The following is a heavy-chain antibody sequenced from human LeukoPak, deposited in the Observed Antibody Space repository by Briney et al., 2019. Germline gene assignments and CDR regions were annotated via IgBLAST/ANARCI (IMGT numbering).Heavy chain of an antibody. V-gene: IGHV3-23*01. J-gene: IGHJ3*02. Sequence: GGSLRLSCAASGFTFSSYAMSWVRQAPGKGLEWVSGVSGNGGSTHYADSVKGRFTISRDNSKNTLYLQMNSLRAEDTAVYYCARQTTDRYSYGWNIWGQGTMVTVSS. CDR1: GFTFSSYA. CDR2: VSGNGGST. D-gene: IGHD5-18*01. CDR3: ARQTTDRYSYGWNI.